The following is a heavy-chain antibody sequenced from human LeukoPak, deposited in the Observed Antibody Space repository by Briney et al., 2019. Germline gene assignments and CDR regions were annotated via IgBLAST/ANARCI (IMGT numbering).Heavy chain of an antibody. V-gene: IGHV1-46*01. CDR2: INPSGGST. D-gene: IGHD1-7*01. Sequence: ASVKVSCKASGYTFTSYYMHWVRQAPGQGLEWMGIINPSGGSTSYAQKFQGRVTMTRDTSTSTVYMELSSLISEDTAVYYCARPLRTGTRDYGLDVWGQGTTVTVSS. CDR1: GYTFTSYY. CDR3: ARPLRTGTRDYGLDV. J-gene: IGHJ6*02.